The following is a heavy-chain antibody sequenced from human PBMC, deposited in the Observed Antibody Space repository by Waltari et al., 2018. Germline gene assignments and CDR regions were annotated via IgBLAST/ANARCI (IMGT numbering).Heavy chain of an antibody. CDR3: ASPLTYYYDSSGYVQEAFDI. V-gene: IGHV1-2*06. CDR1: GYTFTGYY. Sequence: QVQLVQSGAEVKKHGASVKVSCKASGYTFTGYYMHWVRQATGQGLEWMGRINPNSGGTNYAQKFQGMVTMTRDTSISTAYMELSRLRSDDTAVYYCASPLTYYYDSSGYVQEAFDIWGQGTMVTVSS. D-gene: IGHD3-22*01. J-gene: IGHJ3*02. CDR2: INPNSGGT.